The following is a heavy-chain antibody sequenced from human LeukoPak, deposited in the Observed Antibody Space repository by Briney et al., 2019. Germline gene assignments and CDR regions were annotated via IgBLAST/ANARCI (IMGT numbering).Heavy chain of an antibody. D-gene: IGHD2-2*01. J-gene: IGHJ5*02. Sequence: GASVKVSCKASGYTFTGYYMHWVRQAPGQGLEWMGWINPNSGGTNYAQKFQGRVTMTRDTSISTAYMELSRLRSDDTAVYYCAREHRSSTGCYEAWGQGTLVTVSS. CDR1: GYTFTGYY. CDR3: AREHRSSTGCYEA. CDR2: INPNSGGT. V-gene: IGHV1-2*02.